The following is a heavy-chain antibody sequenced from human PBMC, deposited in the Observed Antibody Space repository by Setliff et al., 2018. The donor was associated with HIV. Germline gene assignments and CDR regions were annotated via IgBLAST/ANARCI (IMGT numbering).Heavy chain of an antibody. V-gene: IGHV5-51*01. CDR1: GYSFTIYW. CDR2: IYPGDSDT. J-gene: IGHJ1*01. Sequence: GESLKISCKASGYSFTIYWIGWVRQMPGEGLEWMGVIYPGDSDTRYSPSFQGQVTISADKSITTAYVQWSSLKASDTAMYYCATWTRAETSENFQHWGQGTLVTVS. CDR3: ATWTRAETSENFQH. D-gene: IGHD4-17*01.